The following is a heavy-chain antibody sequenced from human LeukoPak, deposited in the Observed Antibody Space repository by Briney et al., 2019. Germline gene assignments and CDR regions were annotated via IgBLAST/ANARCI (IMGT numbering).Heavy chain of an antibody. CDR3: ARENYDFSSGYYGPPALGDY. CDR1: GYIFASYG. CDR2: VNTYSGDT. D-gene: IGHD3-3*01. Sequence: ASVKVSCKASGYIFASYGISWVRQAPGQGLEWMGWVNTYSGDTNYAQQLQGRVTMTTDTSTNTAYMELRSLRSDDTAVYYCARENYDFSSGYYGPPALGDYWGQGTLVTVSS. V-gene: IGHV1-18*01. J-gene: IGHJ4*02.